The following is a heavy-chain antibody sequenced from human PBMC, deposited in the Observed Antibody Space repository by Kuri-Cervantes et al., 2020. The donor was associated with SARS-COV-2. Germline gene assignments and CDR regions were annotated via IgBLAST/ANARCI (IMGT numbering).Heavy chain of an antibody. CDR3: VKDRYCSGGSSYAPEMATNPCGDY. CDR1: GFIFRSYS. J-gene: IGHJ4*02. V-gene: IGHV3-21*01. D-gene: IGHD2-15*01. CDR2: ISSSSSYR. Sequence: GGSLRLSCVASGFIFRSYSINGVRQAPGKGLEWVSSISSSSSYRYYADSVKGRFPISSNNSKNTLYLQMSSLRAEDTAVYYCVKDRYCSGGSSYAPEMATNPCGDYWGQGTLVTVSS.